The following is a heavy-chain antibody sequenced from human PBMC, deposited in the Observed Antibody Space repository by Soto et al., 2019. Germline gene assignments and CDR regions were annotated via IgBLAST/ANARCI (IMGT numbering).Heavy chain of an antibody. CDR3: ARESEDLTSNFDY. J-gene: IGHJ4*02. V-gene: IGHV3-21*06. Sequence: EVQLVESGGGLVKPGGSLRLSCAASGFTFTRYSMNWVRQAPWKGLEWVSSISSTTTYIYYGDSMKGRFTISRDNAKNSLYLEMNSLRAEDTAVYYCARESEDLTSNFDYWGQGTLVTVSS. CDR1: GFTFTRYS. CDR2: ISSTTTYI.